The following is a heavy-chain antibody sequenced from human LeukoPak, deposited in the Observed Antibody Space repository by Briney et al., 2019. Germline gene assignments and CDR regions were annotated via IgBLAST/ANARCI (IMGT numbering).Heavy chain of an antibody. J-gene: IGHJ4*02. D-gene: IGHD4-17*01. CDR2: IYYSGST. Sequence: ASETLSLTCSVSGASISSYYWSWIRQPPGKGLEFIGYIYYSGSTTYNPSLKSRVTISVDMSKNKFSLKLSSVTAADTAVYYCTRVPISTTARGYFDYWGQGTLVTVSS. CDR1: GASISSYY. V-gene: IGHV4-59*01. CDR3: TRVPISTTARGYFDY.